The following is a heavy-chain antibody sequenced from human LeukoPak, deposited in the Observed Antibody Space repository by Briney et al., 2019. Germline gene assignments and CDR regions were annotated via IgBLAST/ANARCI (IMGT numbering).Heavy chain of an antibody. Sequence: GGSLRLSCAASGFTFSSFWMRWVRQAPGKGLVWVSRINIDGSGTTYADSVKGRFTISRDNAKDTLYLQMNSLRVEDTAVYYCARVRPGYYYMDVWGKGTTVTVSS. CDR1: GFTFSSFW. V-gene: IGHV3-74*01. D-gene: IGHD7-27*01. J-gene: IGHJ6*03. CDR2: INIDGSGT. CDR3: ARVRPGYYYMDV.